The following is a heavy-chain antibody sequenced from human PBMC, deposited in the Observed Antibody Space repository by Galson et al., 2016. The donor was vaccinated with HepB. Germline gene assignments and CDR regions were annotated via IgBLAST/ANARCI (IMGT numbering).Heavy chain of an antibody. Sequence: SLRLSCAASGFTFSHYGMHWVRQAPGKGLEWMAVISYDGSNKYSTESVKGRFTISRDNSKNTLFLQMNSLRVEDTAVYYCAKAPNPGTTLYPLDYWGQGSLVTASS. D-gene: IGHD1-7*01. CDR1: GFTFSHYG. CDR3: AKAPNPGTTLYPLDY. V-gene: IGHV3-30*18. CDR2: ISYDGSNK. J-gene: IGHJ4*02.